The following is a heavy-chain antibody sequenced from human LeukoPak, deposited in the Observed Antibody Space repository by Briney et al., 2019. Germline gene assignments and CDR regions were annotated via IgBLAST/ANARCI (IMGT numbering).Heavy chain of an antibody. CDR2: IYPGDSDT. D-gene: IGHD3-3*01. CDR3: ARDTPIWSWSGYKSLGAFDI. Sequence: RGESLKISCKGSGYSFTSYWIGWVRQMPGKGLEWMGIIYPGDSDTRYSPSFQGQVTISADKSISTAYLQWSSLKASDTAMYYCARDTPIWSWSGYKSLGAFDIWGQGTMVTVSS. J-gene: IGHJ3*02. CDR1: GYSFTSYW. V-gene: IGHV5-51*01.